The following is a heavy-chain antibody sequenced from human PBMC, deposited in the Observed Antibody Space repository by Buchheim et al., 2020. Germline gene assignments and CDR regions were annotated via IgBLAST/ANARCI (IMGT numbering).Heavy chain of an antibody. V-gene: IGHV3-23*01. CDR3: AKSVDFSAYYGMDV. Sequence: DVQLLESGGGLIQPGGSLRLSCAASGFTFSNYAMSWVRQAPGKGLAWVSSISGNIINTYYADSMKGRFTVFRDNSKNMLYLQMGTLRVEDTAAYYCAKSVDFSAYYGMDVWGQGTT. CDR1: GFTFSNYA. D-gene: IGHD3-3*01. J-gene: IGHJ6*02. CDR2: ISGNIINT.